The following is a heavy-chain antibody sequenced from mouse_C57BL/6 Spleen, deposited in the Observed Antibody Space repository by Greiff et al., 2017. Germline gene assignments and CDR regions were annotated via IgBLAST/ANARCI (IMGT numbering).Heavy chain of an antibody. CDR1: GYTFTDYE. D-gene: IGHD1-1*01. Sequence: QVQLQQSGAELVRPGASVTLSCKASGYTFTDYEMHWVKQTPVHGLEWIGVFDPATGGTAYNQKFKGKAILTVDKSSSTAYMELRSLTSEDSAVYYCTIGSIRGAMDYWGQGTSVTVSS. V-gene: IGHV1-15*01. CDR2: FDPATGGT. CDR3: TIGSIRGAMDY. J-gene: IGHJ4*01.